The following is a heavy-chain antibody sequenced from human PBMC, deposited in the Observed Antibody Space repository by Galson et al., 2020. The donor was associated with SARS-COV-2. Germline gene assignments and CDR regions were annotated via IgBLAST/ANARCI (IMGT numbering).Heavy chain of an antibody. Sequence: GESLKISCGGSGFTFRSYEINWVRQGPGKGLEWLSKISNTGRTIYYADSVKGRFTISRDRDSVYLQMNSLRVEDTGVYYCARADGRWGSDPYYLGDWGEGARVTVSS. CDR1: GFTFRSYE. CDR3: ARADGRWGSDPYYLGD. D-gene: IGHD3-16*01. CDR2: ISNTGRTI. V-gene: IGHV3-48*03. J-gene: IGHJ4*02.